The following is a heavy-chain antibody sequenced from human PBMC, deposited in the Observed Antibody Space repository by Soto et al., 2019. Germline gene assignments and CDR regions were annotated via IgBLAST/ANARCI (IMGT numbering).Heavy chain of an antibody. CDR2: ISGSGGST. J-gene: IGHJ4*02. CDR3: ATGNSGYDLDFDY. D-gene: IGHD5-12*01. Sequence: PGGSLRLSCAASGFTFSSYAMSWVRQAPGKGLEWVSAISGSGGSTYYADSVKGRFTISRDNSKNTLYPQMNSLRAEDTAVYYCATGNSGYDLDFDYWGQGTLVTVSS. V-gene: IGHV3-23*01. CDR1: GFTFSSYA.